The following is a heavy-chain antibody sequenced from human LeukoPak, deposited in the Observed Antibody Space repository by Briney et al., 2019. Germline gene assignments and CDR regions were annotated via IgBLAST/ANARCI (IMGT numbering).Heavy chain of an antibody. J-gene: IGHJ2*01. V-gene: IGHV4-30-4*01. Sequence: SETLSLTCTVSVGSISSGDYYWSWIRQPPGKGLEWIGYIYYSGSTYYNPSLKSRVTISVDTSKNQFSLKLSSVTAADTAVYYCARAIVVVPAAIWYFDLWGRGTLVTVSS. CDR3: ARAIVVVPAAIWYFDL. CDR1: VGSISSGDYY. CDR2: IYYSGST. D-gene: IGHD2-2*01.